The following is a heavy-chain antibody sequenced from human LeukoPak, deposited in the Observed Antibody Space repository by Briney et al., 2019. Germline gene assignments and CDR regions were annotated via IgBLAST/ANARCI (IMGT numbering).Heavy chain of an antibody. Sequence: GASVKVSCKASGGTFSSYAISWVRQAPGQGLEWMGGIIPIFGTANYAQKFQDRVTITADKSTSTAYMELSSLRSEDTAVYYCARVRLYSGYDYYFDYWGQGTLVTVSS. J-gene: IGHJ4*02. CDR1: GGTFSSYA. CDR3: ARVRLYSGYDYYFDY. CDR2: IIPIFGTA. V-gene: IGHV1-69*06. D-gene: IGHD5-12*01.